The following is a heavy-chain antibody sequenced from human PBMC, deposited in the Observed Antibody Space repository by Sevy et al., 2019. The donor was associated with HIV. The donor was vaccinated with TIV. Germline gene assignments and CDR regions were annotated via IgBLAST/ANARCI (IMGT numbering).Heavy chain of an antibody. Sequence: GGSLRLSCAASGFTFSTYSMHWVRQAPGKGLEWVSYISKSSRNIYYADSVKGRFSISRDNAKNSLYLQRNSLRAEDTGVYYCAREILVIPYYYYAMDVWGQGTTVTVSS. D-gene: IGHD3-9*01. CDR1: GFTFSTYS. CDR3: AREILVIPYYYYAMDV. J-gene: IGHJ6*02. V-gene: IGHV3-48*01. CDR2: ISKSSRNI.